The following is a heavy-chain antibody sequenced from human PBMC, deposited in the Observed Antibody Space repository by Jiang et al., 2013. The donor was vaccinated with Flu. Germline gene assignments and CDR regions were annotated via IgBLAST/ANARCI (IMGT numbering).Heavy chain of an antibody. CDR1: GSFSGYY. Sequence: GSFSGYYWSWIRQPPGKGLEWIGEIDHSGSTNYNPSLKSRVTISVDTSKNQFSLRLSSVTAADTAVYYCARERTNWYKGVGGMDVWGKGTTVTVSS. CDR2: IDHSGST. J-gene: IGHJ6*04. V-gene: IGHV4-34*01. CDR3: ARERTNWYKGVGGMDV. D-gene: IGHD6-13*01.